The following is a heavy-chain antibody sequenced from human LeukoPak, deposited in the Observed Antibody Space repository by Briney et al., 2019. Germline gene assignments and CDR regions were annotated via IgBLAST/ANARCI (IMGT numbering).Heavy chain of an antibody. CDR1: GFTFSSYW. J-gene: IGHJ6*03. V-gene: IGHV3-7*01. CDR3: ARDRGDFWSGPNGWTLYYYYYYMDV. CDR2: IKQDGSEK. Sequence: GGSLRLSCAASGFTFSSYWMSWVRQAPGKGLEWVANIKQDGSEKYYVDSVKVRFTISRDNAKNSLYLQMNSLRAEDTAVYYCARDRGDFWSGPNGWTLYYYYYYMDVWGKGTTVTVSS. D-gene: IGHD3-3*01.